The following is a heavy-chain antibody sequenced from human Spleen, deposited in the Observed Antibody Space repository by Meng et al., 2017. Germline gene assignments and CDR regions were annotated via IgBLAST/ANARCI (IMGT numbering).Heavy chain of an antibody. CDR1: GGTFNSHA. J-gene: IGHJ4*02. D-gene: IGHD3-10*01. V-gene: IGHV1-69*05. CDR2: IIPIFAPA. CDR3: ARSPRSWFGEQSDY. Sequence: SVKVSCKASGGTFNSHAVSWVRQAPGLGLEWMGGIIPIFAPAKYAQKFQGRVTITTDESTSTVYMEMSSLRSEDTAVYYCARSPRSWFGEQSDYWGQGTLVTVSS.